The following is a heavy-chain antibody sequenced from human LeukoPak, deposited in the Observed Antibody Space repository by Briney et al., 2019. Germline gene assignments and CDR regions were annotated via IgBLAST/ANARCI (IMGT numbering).Heavy chain of an antibody. V-gene: IGHV3-9*01. CDR1: GFTFSDYP. CDR3: AKDTLLKGGFDY. Sequence: TGGSLRLSCAASGFTFSDYPMNWIRQAPGKGLEWVSGISWNSGSIGYADSVKGRFTISRDNAKNSLYLQMNSLRAEDTALYYCAKDTLLKGGFDYWGQGTLVTVSS. CDR2: ISWNSGSI. J-gene: IGHJ4*02. D-gene: IGHD2-15*01.